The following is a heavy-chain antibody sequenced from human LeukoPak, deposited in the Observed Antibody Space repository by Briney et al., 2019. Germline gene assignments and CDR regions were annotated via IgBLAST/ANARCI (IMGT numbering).Heavy chain of an antibody. CDR1: GFTSTNFA. D-gene: IGHD3-16*01. J-gene: IGHJ4*02. CDR2: IIVGSGAT. Sequence: SVKVSCKASGFTSTNFAVQWVRQARGQRLEWIGWIIVGSGATKCAQDFQERVTITRDVPTSTLYMELRSLTSEDTAVYYCAADLSNPRMGASYLDSWGQGTLVTVSS. CDR3: AADLSNPRMGASYLDS. V-gene: IGHV1-58*01.